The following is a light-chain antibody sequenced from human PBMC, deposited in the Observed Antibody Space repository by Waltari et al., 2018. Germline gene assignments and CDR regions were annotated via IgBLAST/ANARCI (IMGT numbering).Light chain of an antibody. Sequence: EILLTQSPDTLSLSTGERATLSCRASQSVSSNFLAWYQHKSGQAPRLLIYGTSSRAAGVPARFSGSGSGTDFTLTISGLEAEDFAVYYCQQFDSSPWAFGQGTAVEMK. CDR3: QQFDSSPWA. V-gene: IGKV3-20*01. CDR2: GTS. CDR1: QSVSSNF. J-gene: IGKJ1*01.